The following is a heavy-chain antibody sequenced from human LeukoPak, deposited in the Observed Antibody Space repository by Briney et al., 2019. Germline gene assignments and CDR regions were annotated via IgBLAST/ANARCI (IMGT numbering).Heavy chain of an antibody. V-gene: IGHV5-10-1*01. D-gene: IGHD5-12*01. CDR2: IDPSDSYT. J-gene: IGHJ4*02. CDR1: GYSFTSYW. Sequence: GASLKISCKGSGYSFTSYWISWGRQMPGKGLEWMGRIDPSDSYTNYSPSFQGHVTISADKSISTAYLQWSSLKASDIAMYYCAKHGPQSRYPRHFDYWGQGTLVTVSS. CDR3: AKHGPQSRYPRHFDY.